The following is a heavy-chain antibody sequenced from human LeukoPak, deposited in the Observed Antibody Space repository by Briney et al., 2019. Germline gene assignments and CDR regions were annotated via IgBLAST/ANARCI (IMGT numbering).Heavy chain of an antibody. Sequence: GGSLRLSCAASGFTFSSYAMSWVRQAPGKGLEWVSDISGSGGNTYYADSVKGRFTISRDRAKNTLFLQMNSLRAEDTAVYYCAKMSYCVYSDVDFWGQGTLVTVSS. CDR2: ISGSGGNT. CDR1: GFTFSSYA. CDR3: AKMSYCVYSDVDF. V-gene: IGHV3-23*01. J-gene: IGHJ4*02. D-gene: IGHD5-12*01.